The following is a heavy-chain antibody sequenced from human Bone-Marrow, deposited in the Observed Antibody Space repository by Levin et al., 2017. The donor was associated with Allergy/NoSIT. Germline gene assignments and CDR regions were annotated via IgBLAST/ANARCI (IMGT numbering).Heavy chain of an antibody. Sequence: GESLKISCAASGFTFSSYWMHWVRQPPGKGLMWVSRINTEGSSTNYADSVKGRFTISRDNAKNTLYLQMNSLRAEDTAVYYCTRDRVVPTMEGSDHDPGEDHWGQGTLVTVSS. CDR2: INTEGSST. J-gene: IGHJ4*02. D-gene: IGHD5-12*01. V-gene: IGHV3-74*01. CDR1: GFTFSSYW. CDR3: TRDRVVPTMEGSDHDPGEDH.